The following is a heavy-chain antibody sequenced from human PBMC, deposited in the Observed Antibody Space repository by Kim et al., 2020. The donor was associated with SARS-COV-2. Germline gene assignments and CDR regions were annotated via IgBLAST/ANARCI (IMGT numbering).Heavy chain of an antibody. D-gene: IGHD6-19*01. CDR3: AKDSPVAGGNYYYMDV. Sequence: GGSLRLSCAASGFTFGDYAMYWVRQAPGKGLEWVSGINWNSGSIGYADSVKGRFTISRDNAKNSLYLQMNSLRAEDTALYYCAKDSPVAGGNYYYMDVWGKGTTVTVSS. CDR2: INWNSGSI. V-gene: IGHV3-9*01. CDR1: GFTFGDYA. J-gene: IGHJ6*03.